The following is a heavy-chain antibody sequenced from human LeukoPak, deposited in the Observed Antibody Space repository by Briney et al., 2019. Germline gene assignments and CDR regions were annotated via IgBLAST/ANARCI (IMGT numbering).Heavy chain of an antibody. V-gene: IGHV3-7*01. D-gene: IGHD6-13*01. CDR3: ARAEGYSSSWYQYYFDY. CDR2: IKQDGSEK. CDR1: GFTFDDYG. J-gene: IGHJ4*02. Sequence: PGGSLRLSCAASGFTFDDYGMSWVRQAPGKGLEWVANIKQDGSEKYYVDSVKGRFTISRDNAKNSLYLQMNSLRAEDTAVYYCARAEGYSSSWYQYYFDYWGQGTLVTVSS.